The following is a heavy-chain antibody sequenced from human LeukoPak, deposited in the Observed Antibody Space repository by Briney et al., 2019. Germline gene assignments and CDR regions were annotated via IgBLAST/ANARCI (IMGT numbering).Heavy chain of an antibody. V-gene: IGHV4-59*08. CDR2: IYYSGST. D-gene: IGHD6-6*01. CDR3: ARRPRYSSSSRYYYYGMDV. Sequence: SETLSLTCTVSGGSISSYYWSWIRQPPGQGLGWIGYIYYSGSTNYNPSLKSRVTISVDTSKNQFSLKLSSVTAADTAVYYCARRPRYSSSSRYYYYGMDVWGQGTTVTVSS. J-gene: IGHJ6*02. CDR1: GGSISSYY.